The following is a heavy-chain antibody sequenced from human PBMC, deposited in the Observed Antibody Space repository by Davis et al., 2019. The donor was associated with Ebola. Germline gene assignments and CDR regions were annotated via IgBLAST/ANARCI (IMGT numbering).Heavy chain of an antibody. CDR2: SNQDGSDN. D-gene: IGHD5-18*01. CDR3: ARGDTAMVAFDY. J-gene: IGHJ4*02. CDR1: GFTFSSYW. Sequence: PGGSLRLSCAASGFTFSSYWMSWVRQAPGKGLEWVANSNQDGSDNYYVHSVKGRFTISRDNAKNSLYLQMNSLRAEDTAVYYCARGDTAMVAFDYWGQGTLVTVSS. V-gene: IGHV3-7*01.